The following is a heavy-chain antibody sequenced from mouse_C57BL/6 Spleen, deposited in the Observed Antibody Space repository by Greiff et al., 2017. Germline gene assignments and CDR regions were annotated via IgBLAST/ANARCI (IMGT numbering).Heavy chain of an antibody. V-gene: IGHV1-64*01. Sequence: VQRLEPGAELVKPGASVKLSCKASGYTFTSYWMHWVKQRPGQGLEWIGKISPGSGSTNYNEKLKGKGTLTVDKSSSTTYMQLSSLTSEDSAVYYCTRSLFITTAPWYFDVWGTGTTGTVSS. CDR2: ISPGSGST. D-gene: IGHD1-1*01. CDR1: GYTFTSYW. CDR3: TRSLFITTAPWYFDV. J-gene: IGHJ1*03.